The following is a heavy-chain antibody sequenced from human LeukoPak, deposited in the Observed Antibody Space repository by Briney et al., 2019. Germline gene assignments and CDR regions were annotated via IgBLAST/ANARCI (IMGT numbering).Heavy chain of an antibody. V-gene: IGHV4-59*01. D-gene: IGHD6-19*01. Sequence: SETLALTCTVSGGSIRSFYWNWIRQPPGKGLDWIGYIYNIGSTNYNPSLKSRVTKSVDTSKNQFSLKLSSVPAADTAVYYCARLTRGSGWTYYFYYWGEGIL. CDR3: ARLTRGSGWTYYFYY. CDR2: IYNIGST. J-gene: IGHJ4*02. CDR1: GGSIRSFY.